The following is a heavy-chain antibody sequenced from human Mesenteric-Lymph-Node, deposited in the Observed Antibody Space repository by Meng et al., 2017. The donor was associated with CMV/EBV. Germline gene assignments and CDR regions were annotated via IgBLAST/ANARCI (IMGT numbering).Heavy chain of an antibody. D-gene: IGHD5-18*01. V-gene: IGHV3-48*04. CDR3: AREGGYNYGSVD. J-gene: IGHJ4*02. CDR1: GFTFSSYA. CDR2: ISSSSLSI. Sequence: GESLKISCAASGFTFSSYAMHWVRQAPGKGLEWVSYISSSSLSIIYADSVKGRFTNSRDNAKSLLYLQMNSLRADDTAVYYCAREGGYNYGSVDWGQGTLVTVSS.